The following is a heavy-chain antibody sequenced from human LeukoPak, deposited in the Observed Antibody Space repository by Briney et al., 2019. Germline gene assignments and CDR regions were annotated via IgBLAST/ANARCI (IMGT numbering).Heavy chain of an antibody. CDR3: AKGQSSSCYDY. V-gene: IGHV3-11*05. D-gene: IGHD6-13*01. CDR1: GFTFSDYF. CDR2: LSGSSGDI. J-gene: IGHJ4*02. Sequence: GGSLRLSCTASGFTFSDYFMTWIRQAPGKGLEWVSYLSGSSGDINYADSVKGRFTISRDNAKNSVYLQMNSLRAEDTAVYYCAKGQSSSCYDYWGQGTLVTVSS.